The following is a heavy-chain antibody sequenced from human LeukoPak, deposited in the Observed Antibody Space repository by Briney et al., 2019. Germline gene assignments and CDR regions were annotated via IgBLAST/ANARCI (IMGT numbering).Heavy chain of an antibody. V-gene: IGHV4-61*02. J-gene: IGHJ6*03. CDR2: IYTSGST. CDR1: GGSISSGSYY. Sequence: SQTLSLTCTVSGGSISSGSYYWSWIRQPAGKGLEWIGRIYTSGSTNYNPSLKSRVTISVDTSKNHFSLKLSSVTAADTAVYYCARDYLGYYYYMDVWGKGTTVTVSS. CDR3: ARDYLGYYYYMDV.